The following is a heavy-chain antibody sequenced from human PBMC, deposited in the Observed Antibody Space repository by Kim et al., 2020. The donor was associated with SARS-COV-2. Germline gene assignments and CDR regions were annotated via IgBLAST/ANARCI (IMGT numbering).Heavy chain of an antibody. CDR3: ARLSAMIEGSVDY. Sequence: YSPSFQGQVTISADKSSSTAYLQWSSLKASDSAMYYCARLSAMIEGSVDYWGQGTLVTVSS. J-gene: IGHJ4*02. D-gene: IGHD3-22*01. V-gene: IGHV5-51*01.